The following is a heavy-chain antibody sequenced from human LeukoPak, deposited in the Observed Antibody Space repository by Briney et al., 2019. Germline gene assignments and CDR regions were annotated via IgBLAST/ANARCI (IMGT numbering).Heavy chain of an antibody. CDR1: GGTFSSYA. CDR3: ARVPQTYYYDSSGYYEFSYGMDV. J-gene: IGHJ6*02. CDR2: IIPIFGTA. D-gene: IGHD3-22*01. Sequence: SVTVSCKASGGTFSSYAISWVRQAPGQGLEWMGGIIPIFGTANYAQKFQGRVTITADESTSTAYMELSSLRSEDTAVYYCARVPQTYYYDSSGYYEFSYGMDVWGQGTTVTVSS. V-gene: IGHV1-69*13.